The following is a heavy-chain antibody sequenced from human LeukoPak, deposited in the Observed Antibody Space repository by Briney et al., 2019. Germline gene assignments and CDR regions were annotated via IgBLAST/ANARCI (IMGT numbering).Heavy chain of an antibody. J-gene: IGHJ4*02. CDR1: GFTFSTYI. CDR3: ARDYWFFD. Sequence: PGRSLRLSCAASGFTFSTYIMNWVSQAPGKGLEWVSYISSSSSTIYYADSVKGRFTISRDNARNSLYLQMNSLRDEDTAVYYCARDYWFFDWGQGTLVTVSS. D-gene: IGHD3-3*01. CDR2: ISSSSSTI. V-gene: IGHV3-48*02.